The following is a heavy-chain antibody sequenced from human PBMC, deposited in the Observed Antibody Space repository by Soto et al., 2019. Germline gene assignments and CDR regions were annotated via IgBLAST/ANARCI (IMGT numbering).Heavy chain of an antibody. CDR2: IYYSGST. Sequence: PPETLSLTCTVSGGSIHNYYWSWIRQPPGKGLESIGNIYYSGSTNYTPSLKSRVTIPVDASNHQFSLKLSSVTAADTAVYYCAASHCSGDSCYQNWFDPWGQGTLVTVSS. J-gene: IGHJ5*02. CDR3: AASHCSGDSCYQNWFDP. V-gene: IGHV4-59*08. CDR1: GGSIHNYY. D-gene: IGHD2-15*01.